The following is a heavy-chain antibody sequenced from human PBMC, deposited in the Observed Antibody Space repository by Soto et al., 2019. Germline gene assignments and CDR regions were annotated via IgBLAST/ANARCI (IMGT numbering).Heavy chain of an antibody. D-gene: IGHD2-8*01. CDR2: TYYRSKWYY. J-gene: IGHJ1*01. Sequence: SQTLSLTCAITGDSVSSNSAGWSWVRQSPSRGLEWLGRTYYRSKWYYEYAVSVRGRITINPDTSKNQYSLQLNSVTPEDTAVYYCASSPRYCTNGVCPIAEYFQHWGQGTLVTVSS. CDR3: ASSPRYCTNGVCPIAEYFQH. CDR1: GDSVSSNSAG. V-gene: IGHV6-1*01.